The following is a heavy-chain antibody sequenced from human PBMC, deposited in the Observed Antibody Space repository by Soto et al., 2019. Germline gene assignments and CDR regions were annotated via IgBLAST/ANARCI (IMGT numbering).Heavy chain of an antibody. J-gene: IGHJ4*02. Sequence: GGSLRLSCAASGFTFSSYDMHWVRQATGKGLEWVSAIGTAGDTYYPGSVKGRFTISRENAKNSLYLQKNSLRAGDTAVYYCARAPTRSSPDYWGQGTLVTVSS. CDR2: IGTAGDT. CDR1: GFTFSSYD. V-gene: IGHV3-13*01. D-gene: IGHD6-6*01. CDR3: ARAPTRSSPDY.